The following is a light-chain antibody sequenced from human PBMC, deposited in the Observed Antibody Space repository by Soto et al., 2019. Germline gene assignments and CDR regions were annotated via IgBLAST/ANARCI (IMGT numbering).Light chain of an antibody. CDR2: AAS. J-gene: IGKJ1*01. CDR1: QSVSSAY. Sequence: EIVLTQSPGTLSLSPGERATLSCRASQSVSSAYLAWYQHKPGQPPTLLIYAASSRVTGIPDRFSGSGSGTDFTLPISRLEPEDFAVSYCQQYGSSSTWTFGPGTKVEIK. V-gene: IGKV3-20*01. CDR3: QQYGSSSTWT.